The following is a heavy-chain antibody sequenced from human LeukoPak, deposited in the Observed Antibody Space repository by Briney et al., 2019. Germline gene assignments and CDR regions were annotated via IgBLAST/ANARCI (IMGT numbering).Heavy chain of an antibody. CDR2: IYTSGST. CDR3: ARSPNYYDSSGYSLNYFDY. V-gene: IGHV4-4*09. CDR1: GGSISSYY. Sequence: SEPLSLTCTVSGGSISSYYWSWIRQPPGKGLEWIGYIYTSGSTNYNPSLKSRVTISVDTSKNQFSLKLSSVTAADTAVYYCARSPNYYDSSGYSLNYFDYWGQGTLVTVSS. J-gene: IGHJ4*02. D-gene: IGHD3-22*01.